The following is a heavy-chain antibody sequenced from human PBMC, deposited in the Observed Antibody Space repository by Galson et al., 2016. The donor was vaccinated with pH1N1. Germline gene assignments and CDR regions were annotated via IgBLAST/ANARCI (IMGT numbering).Heavy chain of an antibody. V-gene: IGHV4-34*01. CDR1: NGSFTDYY. Sequence: LSLTCDVYNGSFTDYYWSWIRQSPGKGLEWLGEISHTGSTDYNPSLQSRVTISVNRAKSQFSLSLTFVTAADTAVYYCARGGGRIMDRGLIIRDNWFDPWGQGTLVTVSS. D-gene: IGHD3-10*01. J-gene: IGHJ5*02. CDR3: ARGGGRIMDRGLIIRDNWFDP. CDR2: ISHTGST.